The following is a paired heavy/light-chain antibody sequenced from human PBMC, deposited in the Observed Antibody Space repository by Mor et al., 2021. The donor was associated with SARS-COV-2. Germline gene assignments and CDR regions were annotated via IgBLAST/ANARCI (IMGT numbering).Heavy chain of an antibody. CDR1: GFTFKTYG. D-gene: IGHD3-3*01. J-gene: IGHJ6*02. Sequence: QVQLVESGGGVVQPGGSLTLSCAASGFTFKTYGMHWVRQAPGKGLEWVAYIRDDGSNIYYGDSVKGRFTISRDNFKNTLYLQMSGLRADDTGVYYCAKDRRSAVYYYYGMAVWGQGTTVTVSS. V-gene: IGHV3-30*02. CDR2: IRDDGSNI. CDR3: AKDRRSAVYYYYGMAV.
Light chain of an antibody. V-gene: IGKV2-29*02. CDR3: MQGVLLPPIT. CDR1: QSLLHSDGKTY. Sequence: EIVMTQTPLSLSVTPGQPASISCKSSQSLLHSDGKTYLYWYLQRPGQSPQLLIYEVSSRFSGVPDRFSGSGSRTDFTLKISRVEAEDVGVYYCMQGVLLPPITFGPGTKVDIK. CDR2: EVS. J-gene: IGKJ3*01.